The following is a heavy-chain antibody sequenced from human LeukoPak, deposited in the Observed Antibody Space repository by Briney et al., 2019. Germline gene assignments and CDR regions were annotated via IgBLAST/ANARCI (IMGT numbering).Heavy chain of an antibody. V-gene: IGHV4-59*01. Sequence: PSETLSLTCTVSGGSISSYYWSWIRQPPGKGLEWTGYIYNSGSTNYNPSLKSRVTISVDTSKNQFSLKLSSVTAADTAVYYCARSDYYGSGSYGPSIFDYWGQGTLVTVSS. CDR1: GGSISSYY. CDR2: IYNSGST. J-gene: IGHJ4*02. D-gene: IGHD3-10*01. CDR3: ARSDYYGSGSYGPSIFDY.